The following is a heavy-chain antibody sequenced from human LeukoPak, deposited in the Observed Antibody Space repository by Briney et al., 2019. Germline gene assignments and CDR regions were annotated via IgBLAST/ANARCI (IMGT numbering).Heavy chain of an antibody. CDR2: IKQDGSEK. CDR1: GFTFSNYW. CDR3: SWGFEY. Sequence: GESLKISCAASGFTFSNYWMNWVRQAPGKGLEWVANIKQDGSEKYYVDSVKGRFTISRDNAKNSLYLQMNSLRSEDTAVYYCSWGFEYWGQGTLVTVSS. D-gene: IGHD7-27*01. J-gene: IGHJ4*02. V-gene: IGHV3-7*01.